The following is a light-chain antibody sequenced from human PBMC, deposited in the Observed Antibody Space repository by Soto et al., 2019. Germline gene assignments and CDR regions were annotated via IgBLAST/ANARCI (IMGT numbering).Light chain of an antibody. CDR2: DAS. Sequence: EIVLTQSPATLSLSPGESATLSCRARQSVSSSLAWYQQKPGQAPRLLIYDASNRATGIPARFSGSGSGKDFTLTISSLEPEDFAVYYCQQRSNWPSFGGGTKVEIK. V-gene: IGKV3-11*01. CDR1: QSVSSS. CDR3: QQRSNWPS. J-gene: IGKJ4*01.